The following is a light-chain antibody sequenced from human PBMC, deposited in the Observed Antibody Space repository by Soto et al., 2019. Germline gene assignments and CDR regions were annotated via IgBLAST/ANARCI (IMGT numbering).Light chain of an antibody. V-gene: IGLV3-21*02. CDR2: DDS. Sequence: SYELTQPPSVSVAPGQTARISCGGTNIGSERVHWYQQKTGQAPVLVVCDDSDRPSGIPDRFSGSKSGNTATLTISRVDAGDEADYYCQVWHVSSEHYVFGAGTKVTVL. J-gene: IGLJ1*01. CDR3: QVWHVSSEHYV. CDR1: NIGSER.